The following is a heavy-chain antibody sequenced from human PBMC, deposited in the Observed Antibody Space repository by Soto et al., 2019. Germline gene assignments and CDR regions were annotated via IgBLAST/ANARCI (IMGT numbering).Heavy chain of an antibody. CDR2: ISGSGGST. Sequence: GGSLRLSCAASGFTFSSYAMSWVRQAPGKGLEWVSAISGSGGSTYYADSVKGRFTISRDNSKNTLYLQMNSLRAEDTAVYYCAKDPRTRYYDSSGYYWGDYWGQGPLVTVSS. J-gene: IGHJ4*02. D-gene: IGHD3-22*01. CDR1: GFTFSSYA. V-gene: IGHV3-23*01. CDR3: AKDPRTRYYDSSGYYWGDY.